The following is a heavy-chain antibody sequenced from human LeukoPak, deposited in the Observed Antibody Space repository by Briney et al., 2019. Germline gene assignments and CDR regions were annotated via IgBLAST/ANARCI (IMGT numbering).Heavy chain of an antibody. J-gene: IGHJ4*02. D-gene: IGHD4-23*01. Sequence: ASVKVSCKVSGYTLTELSMHWVRQAPGKGLEWMGGFDPEDGETIYAQKFQGRVTMTTDTSTSTAYMELRSLRSDDTAVYYCARDKTVVTDYWGQGTLVTVSS. CDR3: ARDKTVVTDY. CDR1: GYTLTELS. V-gene: IGHV1-24*01. CDR2: FDPEDGET.